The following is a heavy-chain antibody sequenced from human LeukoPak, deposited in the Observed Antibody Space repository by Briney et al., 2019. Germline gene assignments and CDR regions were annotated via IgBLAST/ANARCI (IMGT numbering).Heavy chain of an antibody. CDR3: AREIPQQLVAMDV. CDR1: GGTFSSYA. Sequence: SVKVSCKASGGTFSSYAISWVRQAPGQGLEWMGGIIPIFGTANYAQKFQGGVTITADESTSTAYMELSSLRSEDTAVYYCAREIPQQLVAMDVWGQGTTVTVSS. J-gene: IGHJ6*02. CDR2: IIPIFGTA. V-gene: IGHV1-69*13. D-gene: IGHD6-13*01.